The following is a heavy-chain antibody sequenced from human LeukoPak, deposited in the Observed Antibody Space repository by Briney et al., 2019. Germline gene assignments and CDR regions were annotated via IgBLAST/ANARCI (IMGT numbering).Heavy chain of an antibody. V-gene: IGHV3-23*01. Sequence: GGSLRLSCAASGXTFSIYTMSWVRQAPGKGLEWVSAINQGGDTSYAGTVKRHFTISRDNSKNTLYLQMNSLRLEDTAVYYCAKSAVAVGLGAFDVWGRGTVVTVSS. D-gene: IGHD3-16*01. CDR1: GXTFSIYT. CDR3: AKSAVAVGLGAFDV. CDR2: INQGGDT. J-gene: IGHJ3*01.